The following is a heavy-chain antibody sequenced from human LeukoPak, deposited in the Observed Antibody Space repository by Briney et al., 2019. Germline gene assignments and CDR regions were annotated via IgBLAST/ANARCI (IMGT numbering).Heavy chain of an antibody. Sequence: GGSLRLSCAASGFTFSSYEMNWVRQAPGKGLEWVSYISSSGSTIYYADSVKGRFTISRDNAKNSLYLQMYSLRAEDTAVYYCARDDPHLLLPAYYYYGMDVWGQGTTVTVSS. V-gene: IGHV3-48*03. J-gene: IGHJ6*02. D-gene: IGHD3-22*01. CDR2: ISSSGSTI. CDR3: ARDDPHLLLPAYYYYGMDV. CDR1: GFTFSSYE.